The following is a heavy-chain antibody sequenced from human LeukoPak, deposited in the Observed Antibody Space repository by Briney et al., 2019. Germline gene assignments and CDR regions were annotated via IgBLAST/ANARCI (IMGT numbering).Heavy chain of an antibody. CDR2: IYYSGDT. Sequence: GSLRLSCAASGFTFRSYWMDWVRQAPGKGLEWIGSIYYSGDTYYNASLKSHVSISIDTSKNQFSLRLTSVTAADTAVYYCARQTGSGLFILPGGQGTLVTVSS. J-gene: IGHJ4*02. CDR1: GFTFRSYW. D-gene: IGHD3/OR15-3a*01. CDR3: ARQTGSGLFILP. V-gene: IGHV4-39*01.